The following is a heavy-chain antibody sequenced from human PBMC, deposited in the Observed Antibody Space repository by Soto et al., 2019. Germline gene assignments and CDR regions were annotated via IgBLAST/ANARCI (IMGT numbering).Heavy chain of an antibody. D-gene: IGHD6-13*01. V-gene: IGHV3-66*01. CDR3: ATNPYSSSWFHY. J-gene: IGHJ4*02. Sequence: EVQLVESGGGLVQPGGSLRLSCAASGFTVSSNYMSWVRQAPGKGLEWVSIIYSGGRAYYADSVKGRFTISRDNSKNTLYLQMNSLRAGDTAVYYCATNPYSSSWFHYWGQGTLVTVSS. CDR1: GFTVSSNY. CDR2: IYSGGRA.